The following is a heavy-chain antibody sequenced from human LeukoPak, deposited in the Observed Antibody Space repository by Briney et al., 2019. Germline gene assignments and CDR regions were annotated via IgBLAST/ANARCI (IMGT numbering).Heavy chain of an antibody. CDR2: IYTSGST. J-gene: IGHJ4*02. Sequence: PSETLSLTCTVSGGSISSGSYYWSWIRQPAGKGLEWIGRIYTSGSTNYNPSLKSRVTISVDTSKNQFSLKLSSVTAAGTAVYYCAREDSYGRGGFDYWGQGTLVTVSS. D-gene: IGHD5-18*01. V-gene: IGHV4-61*02. CDR3: AREDSYGRGGFDY. CDR1: GGSISSGSYY.